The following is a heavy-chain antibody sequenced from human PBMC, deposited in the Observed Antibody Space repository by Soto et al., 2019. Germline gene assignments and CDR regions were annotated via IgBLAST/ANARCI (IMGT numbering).Heavy chain of an antibody. D-gene: IGHD3-10*01. J-gene: IGHJ6*02. CDR2: ISSGSSYI. Sequence: EVQLVESGGGLVKPGGSLRLSCAASGFTFSSYSMNWVRQAPGKGLEWVSSISSGSSYIYYADSVKGRFTISRDNAKNARNLQMNSLSAEDTAVYYCARSSGGSGKLWNYYGMDVWGQGPTVTVSS. V-gene: IGHV3-21*06. CDR3: ARSSGGSGKLWNYYGMDV. CDR1: GFTFSSYS.